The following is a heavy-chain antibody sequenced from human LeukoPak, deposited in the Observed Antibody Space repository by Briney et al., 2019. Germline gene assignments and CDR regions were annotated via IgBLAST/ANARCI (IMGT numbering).Heavy chain of an antibody. CDR3: AKEVATISKVYWVRNNWFDP. Sequence: NPSETLSLTCSVSGGSFSNHFWSWVRQPAGKGLEWIGRIYPSGNTNYNPSLKSRVTLSVDTSKTQFYLSLSSVTAADTAVYYCAKEVATISKVYWVRNNWFDPWGQGTLVTVSS. CDR1: GGSFSNHF. V-gene: IGHV4-4*07. D-gene: IGHD5-12*01. J-gene: IGHJ5*02. CDR2: IYPSGNT.